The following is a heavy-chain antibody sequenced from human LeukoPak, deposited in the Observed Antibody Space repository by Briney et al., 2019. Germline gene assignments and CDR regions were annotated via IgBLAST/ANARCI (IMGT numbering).Heavy chain of an antibody. CDR3: ANYYDLWSGPRD. J-gene: IGHJ4*02. CDR2: IYHSGST. D-gene: IGHD3-3*01. CDR1: GYSISSGYY. Sequence: SSETLSLTCAVSGYSISSGYYWGWIRQRPGKGLECIGSIYHSGSTYYNPSLKSRVTISVDTSKNQFSLKVSSVTAADTAVYYCANYYDLWSGPRDWGQGTLVTVSS. V-gene: IGHV4-38-2*01.